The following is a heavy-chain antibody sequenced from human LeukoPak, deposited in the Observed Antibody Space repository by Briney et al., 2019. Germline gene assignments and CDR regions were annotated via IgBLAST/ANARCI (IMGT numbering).Heavy chain of an antibody. Sequence: SETLSLTCTVSGVSISSSSYYWGWIRQPPGKGLEWIGIIYYSGNTYYNPSLKSRVTISVDTSKNHVSLKLSSVTATDTAVYYCASLRSGTGSFDPWGQGTLVTVSS. J-gene: IGHJ5*02. D-gene: IGHD4-17*01. CDR1: GVSISSSSYY. CDR2: IYYSGNT. CDR3: ASLRSGTGSFDP. V-gene: IGHV4-39*01.